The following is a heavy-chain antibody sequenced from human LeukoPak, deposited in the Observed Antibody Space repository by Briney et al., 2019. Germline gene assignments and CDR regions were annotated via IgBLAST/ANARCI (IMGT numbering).Heavy chain of an antibody. CDR1: GGSISSGGYD. J-gene: IGHJ4*02. D-gene: IGHD2-21*02. Sequence: PSETLPLTCTVSGGSISSGGYDWSWLRQHPGKGLEWIGYIYYSGSTYYNPSLKSRVTISVDTSKNQFSLKLSSVTAADTAVYYCAGILVVTATDYFQYWGQGILVTVSS. CDR3: AGILVVTATDYFQY. CDR2: IYYSGST. V-gene: IGHV4-31*03.